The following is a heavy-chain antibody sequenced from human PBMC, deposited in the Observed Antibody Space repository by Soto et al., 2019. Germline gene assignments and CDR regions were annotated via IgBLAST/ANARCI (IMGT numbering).Heavy chain of an antibody. CDR1: GGTFSSYT. V-gene: IGHV1-46*03. D-gene: IGHD6-6*01. CDR3: ARAYSSSVDY. CDR2: INPSGGST. J-gene: IGHJ4*02. Sequence: ASVKVSCKASGGTFSSYTISWVRQAPGQGLEWMGIINPSGGSTSYAQKFQGRVTMTRDTSTSTVYMELSSLRSEDTAVYYCARAYSSSVDYWGQGTLVTVSS.